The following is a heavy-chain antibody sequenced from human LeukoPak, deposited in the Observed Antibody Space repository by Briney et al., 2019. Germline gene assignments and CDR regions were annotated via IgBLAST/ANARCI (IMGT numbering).Heavy chain of an antibody. CDR2: IHYSGST. V-gene: IGHV4-59*01. D-gene: IGHD2-15*01. CDR1: GGSIDDY. J-gene: IGHJ4*02. CDR3: ARHVGYSYFDY. Sequence: SETLSLSCTVSGGSIDDYWSWIRQPPGKGLEWIGYIHYSGSTNYSPSLRSRVTISVDTSISLRLSTVTAAATAVYYCARHVGYSYFDYWGQGALVTVSS.